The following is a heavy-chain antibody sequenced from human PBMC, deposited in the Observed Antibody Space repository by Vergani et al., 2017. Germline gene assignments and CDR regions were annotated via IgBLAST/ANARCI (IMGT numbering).Heavy chain of an antibody. CDR1: GFTFSDYY. D-gene: IGHD3-3*01. J-gene: IGHJ5*02. V-gene: IGHV3-11*05. Sequence: QVQLVESGGGLVKPGGSLRLSCAASGFTFSDYYMSWIRQAPGKGLEWVSYISSSSSYTNYADSVKGRFTISRDNAKNSLYLQMNSLRAEDTAVYYCARVHYDFWSGYFVVVPGGLDPWGQGTLVTVSS. CDR3: ARVHYDFWSGYFVVVPGGLDP. CDR2: ISSSSSYT.